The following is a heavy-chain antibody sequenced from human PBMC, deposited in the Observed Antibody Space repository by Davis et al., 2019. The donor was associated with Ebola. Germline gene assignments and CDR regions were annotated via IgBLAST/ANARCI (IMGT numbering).Heavy chain of an antibody. J-gene: IGHJ6*02. CDR2: IYYRGTT. Sequence: SETLSLTCAVSGGSINRSSYYWGWIRQSPGKGLEWIGTIYYRGTTFYNPSLKSRITMSMDTSENQFSLKLSSVTAADTAVYFCARLIARIVVAPHSMDVWGQGTTVTVSS. D-gene: IGHD3-22*01. CDR1: GGSINRSSYY. V-gene: IGHV4-39*01. CDR3: ARLIARIVVAPHSMDV.